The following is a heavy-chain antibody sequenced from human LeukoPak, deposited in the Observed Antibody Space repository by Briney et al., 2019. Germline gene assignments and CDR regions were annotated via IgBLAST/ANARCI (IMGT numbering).Heavy chain of an antibody. V-gene: IGHV3-23*01. J-gene: IGHJ4*02. CDR3: AKGRGTTVTAAANY. D-gene: IGHD4-17*01. CDR2: ISGTGGTT. Sequence: GGSLSLLCAVSGFTFNNYSMSWVRQAPGKGLEWVSTISGTGGTTYYADSVKGRFPISRDNSKNTLFLQFNSLRADDTAVYYCAKGRGTTVTAAANYWGQGTLVTVSS. CDR1: GFTFNNYS.